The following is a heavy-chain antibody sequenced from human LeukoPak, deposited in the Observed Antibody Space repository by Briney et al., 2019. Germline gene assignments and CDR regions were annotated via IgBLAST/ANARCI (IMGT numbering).Heavy chain of an antibody. CDR1: GFMFSKSW. D-gene: IGHD5-18*01. V-gene: IGHV3-74*01. J-gene: IGHJ3*02. Sequence: PGGSLRLSCAASGFMFSKSWMHWVRQVPGKGLVWVARIYNDGSTTNYADSVKGRFTISRDNAANTLFLQMSSLRAEDMALYYCAKETAGDAFDIWGQGTMVTVSS. CDR3: AKETAGDAFDI. CDR2: IYNDGSTT.